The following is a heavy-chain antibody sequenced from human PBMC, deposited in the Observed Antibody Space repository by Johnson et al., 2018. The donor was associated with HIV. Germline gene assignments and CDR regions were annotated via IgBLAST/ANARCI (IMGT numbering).Heavy chain of an antibody. Sequence: VQLVESGGGLVQPGGSLRLSCAASGFTVSSNYMSWVRQAPGRGLEWVSVIYTGGSTYYAESVTDRFTISGDNSKNTLFLQMNSLRAEDPAVYYCARGLYYRYERGAFDIWGQGTMVTVSS. CDR2: IYTGGST. J-gene: IGHJ3*02. D-gene: IGHD3-16*02. CDR1: GFTVSSNY. CDR3: ARGLYYRYERGAFDI. V-gene: IGHV3-66*01.